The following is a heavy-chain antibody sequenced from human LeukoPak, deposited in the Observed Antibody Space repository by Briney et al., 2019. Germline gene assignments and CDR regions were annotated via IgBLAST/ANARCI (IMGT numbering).Heavy chain of an antibody. V-gene: IGHV4-30-4*08. CDR2: IYYSGST. CDR1: GGSISSGDYY. D-gene: IGHD3-22*01. Sequence: PSQTLSLTCTVSGGSISSGDYYWSWIRQPPGKGLEWIGFIYYSGSTSYNPSLKSRVTISLDTSKNYLSLKLTSVTAADTAMYYCARGDYYDSSGYYYHWGQGTLATVSS. CDR3: ARGDYYDSSGYYYH. J-gene: IGHJ5*02.